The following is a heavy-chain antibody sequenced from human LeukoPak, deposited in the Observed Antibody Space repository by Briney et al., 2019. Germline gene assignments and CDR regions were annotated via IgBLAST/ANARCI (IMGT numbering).Heavy chain of an antibody. CDR2: ISSSSSTI. J-gene: IGHJ5*02. D-gene: IGHD3-22*01. V-gene: IGHV3-48*02. CDR1: GFTFSSYA. CDR3: ARYRGMYYYDSSGYPNWFDP. Sequence: GGSLRLSCAASGFTFSSYAMSWVRQAPGKGLEWVSYISSSSSTIYYADSVKGRFTISRDNAKNSLYLQMNSLRDEDTAVYYCARYRGMYYYDSSGYPNWFDPWGQGTLVTVSS.